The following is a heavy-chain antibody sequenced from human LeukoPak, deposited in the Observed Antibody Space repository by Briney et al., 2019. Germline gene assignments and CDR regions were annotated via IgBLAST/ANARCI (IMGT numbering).Heavy chain of an antibody. CDR1: GGSFSGYY. J-gene: IGHJ4*02. D-gene: IGHD3-9*01. CDR3: ARGHPVLRYFDWSPGGDY. V-gene: IGHV4-34*01. CDR2: INHSGST. Sequence: SETLSLTCAVYGGSFSGYYWSWIRQPPGKGLEWIGEINHSGSTNYNPSLKSRVTISVDTSKNQLSLKLSSVTAADTAVYYCARGHPVLRYFDWSPGGDYWGQGTLVTVSS.